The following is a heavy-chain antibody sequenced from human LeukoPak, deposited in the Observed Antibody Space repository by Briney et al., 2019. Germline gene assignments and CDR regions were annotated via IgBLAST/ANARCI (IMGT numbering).Heavy chain of an antibody. CDR2: ISYDGSNK. CDR3: ASGLYYDYVWGSYRYNGY. J-gene: IGHJ4*02. V-gene: IGHV3-30*04. D-gene: IGHD3-16*02. CDR1: GFTFSSYA. Sequence: PGGSLRLSCAASGFTFSSYAMHWVRQAPGKGLEWVAVISYDGSNKYYADSVKGRFTISRDNSKNTLYLQMNSLRAEDTAVYYCASGLYYDYVWGSYRYNGYWGQGTLVTVSS.